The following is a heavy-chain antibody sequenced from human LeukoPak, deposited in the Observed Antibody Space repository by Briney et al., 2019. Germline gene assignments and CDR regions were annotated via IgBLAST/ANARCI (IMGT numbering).Heavy chain of an antibody. D-gene: IGHD1-26*01. J-gene: IGHJ4*02. CDR3: VRDGSHFDY. Sequence: GGSLRLSCAASGFTLSSYWMHWVRQAPGKGLVWVSRINGDGSRTSYTDSVKGRFTISRDNTKSTLYLEMNSLRAEDTAVYYCVRDGSHFDYWGQGTLVTVSS. CDR1: GFTLSSYW. CDR2: INGDGSRT. V-gene: IGHV3-74*01.